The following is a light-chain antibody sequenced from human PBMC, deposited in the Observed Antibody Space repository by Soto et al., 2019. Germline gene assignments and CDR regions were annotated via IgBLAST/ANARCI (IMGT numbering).Light chain of an antibody. J-gene: IGLJ2*01. CDR2: DVS. Sequence: QSALTQPASVSGSPGQSITISCTGTSSDVGGYHYVSWYQQPPGKAPKLMIYDVSTPPSGVSNRFSGSKSGNTASLTISGLQAEDEADYYCISYTTSSTLYVVFGGGTKLTVL. CDR1: SSDVGGYHY. V-gene: IGLV2-14*01. CDR3: ISYTTSSTLYVV.